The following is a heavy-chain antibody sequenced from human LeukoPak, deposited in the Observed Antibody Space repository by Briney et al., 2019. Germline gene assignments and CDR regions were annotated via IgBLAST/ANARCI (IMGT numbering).Heavy chain of an antibody. CDR2: ISDDGSYT. J-gene: IGHJ4*02. V-gene: IGHV3-74*01. D-gene: IGHD6-13*01. Sequence: PGGSLRLSCAASGFSFSSHWVHWVRQAPGKGLVWVSRISDDGSYTSNVDSVKGRFTISRDNAKNSLYLQMNSLRAEDTALYYCAKGTQSIAAADLFDYWGQGTLVTVSS. CDR1: GFSFSSHW. CDR3: AKGTQSIAAADLFDY.